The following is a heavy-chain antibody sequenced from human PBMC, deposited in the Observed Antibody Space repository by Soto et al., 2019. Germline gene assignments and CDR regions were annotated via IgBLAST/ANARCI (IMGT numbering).Heavy chain of an antibody. D-gene: IGHD1-26*01. CDR1: GFSFGSYA. J-gene: IGHJ4*02. Sequence: GGSLRLSCAASGFSFGSYALSWVRQAPGKGLEWVSTISGSDGKTFYADAVKGRFSSSRDTSQSNLYLQMNSLRADDTAMYYCARGSYLDYWGQGTRVTVSS. CDR2: ISGSDGKT. CDR3: ARGSYLDY. V-gene: IGHV3-23*01.